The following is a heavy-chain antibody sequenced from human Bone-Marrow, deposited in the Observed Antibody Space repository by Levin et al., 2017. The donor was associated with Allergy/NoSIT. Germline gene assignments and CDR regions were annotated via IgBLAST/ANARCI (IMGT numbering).Heavy chain of an antibody. CDR2: IYYSGST. CDR3: AREVAYDGPSDYSGMDV. V-gene: IGHV4-39*07. CDR1: RGSISSSSYY. Sequence: SQTLSLTCTVSRGSISSSSYYWGWIRQPPGKGLEWIGTIYYSGSTYYNPSLKSRVPISIDMSKNQFSLKLSSVTAADTAVYYCAREVAYDGPSDYSGMDVWGQGTTVTVSS. J-gene: IGHJ6*02. D-gene: IGHD5-12*01.